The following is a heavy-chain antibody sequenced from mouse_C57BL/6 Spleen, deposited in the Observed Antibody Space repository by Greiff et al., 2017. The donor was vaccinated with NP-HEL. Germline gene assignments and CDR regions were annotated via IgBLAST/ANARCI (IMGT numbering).Heavy chain of an antibody. V-gene: IGHV1-4*01. CDR3: ARSDYDGDWYFDV. CDR2: INPSSGYT. CDR1: GYTFTSYT. J-gene: IGHJ1*03. Sequence: QVQLKESGAELARPGASVKMSCKASGYTFTSYTMHWVKQRPGQGLEWIGYINPSSGYTKYNQKFKDKATLTADKSSSTAYMQLSSLTSEDSAVYYCARSDYDGDWYFDVWGTGTTVTVSS. D-gene: IGHD2-4*01.